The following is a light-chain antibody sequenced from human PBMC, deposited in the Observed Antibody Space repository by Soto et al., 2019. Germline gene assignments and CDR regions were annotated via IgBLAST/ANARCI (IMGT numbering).Light chain of an antibody. Sequence: EIVMTQSPAILSVSPGERVTLSCRASQSVSSCLAWYQQQPGQAPKLLIYGASTRATGIPARFSGSGSGTEFTLTISSLQSEDVAVYYCQQYNNWPPFTFGPGTKVDIK. CDR1: QSVSSC. CDR2: GAS. V-gene: IGKV3-15*01. J-gene: IGKJ3*01. CDR3: QQYNNWPPFT.